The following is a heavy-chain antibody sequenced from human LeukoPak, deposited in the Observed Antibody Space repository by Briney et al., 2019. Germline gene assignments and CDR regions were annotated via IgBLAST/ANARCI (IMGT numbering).Heavy chain of an antibody. J-gene: IGHJ6*03. CDR3: ARVSHYVWFGELPDTPYYYYYMDV. CDR2: IYYSGST. D-gene: IGHD3-10*01. V-gene: IGHV4-59*01. CDR1: GGSISSYY. Sequence: SETLSLTCTVSGGSISSYYWSWIRQPPGKGLEWIGYIYYSGSTNYNPYLKSRVTISVDTSKNQFSLKLSSVTAADTAVYYCARVSHYVWFGELPDTPYYYYYMDVWNKGTTVTVSS.